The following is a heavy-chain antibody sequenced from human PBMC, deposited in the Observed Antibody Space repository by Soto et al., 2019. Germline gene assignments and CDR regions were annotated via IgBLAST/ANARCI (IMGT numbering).Heavy chain of an antibody. CDR3: ARVYYDSSGYYPTYDYYYYMDV. CDR1: GFTFDDYG. J-gene: IGHJ6*03. V-gene: IGHV3-20*04. Sequence: PGGSLRLSCAASGFTFDDYGMSWVRQAPGKGLEWVSGINWNGGSTGYADSVKGRFTISRDNAKNSLYLQMNSLRAEDTALYYCARVYYDSSGYYPTYDYYYYMDVWGKGTTVTVSS. CDR2: INWNGGST. D-gene: IGHD3-22*01.